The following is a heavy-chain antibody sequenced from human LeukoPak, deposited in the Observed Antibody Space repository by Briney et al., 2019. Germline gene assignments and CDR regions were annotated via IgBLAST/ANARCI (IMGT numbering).Heavy chain of an antibody. V-gene: IGHV3-23*01. J-gene: IGHJ4*02. D-gene: IGHD2-15*01. CDR3: AKDRGRTWVQVAN. CDR1: GFSFSSDA. Sequence: GESLRLSCIGTGFSFSSDAMGWVRQAPGKGLEWVSGISGSGGSTYYADSVKGRFTISRDNSKNTLYLQMSSLRVEDTAVYYCAKDRGRTWVQVANWGQGTLVTVSS. CDR2: ISGSGGST.